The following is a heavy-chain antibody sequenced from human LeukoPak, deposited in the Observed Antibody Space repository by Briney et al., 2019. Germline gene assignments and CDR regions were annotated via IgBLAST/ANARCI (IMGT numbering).Heavy chain of an antibody. CDR3: VSAYGSGWFGFDY. J-gene: IGHJ4*02. V-gene: IGHV3-21*01. CDR2: ISSSSSYI. CDR1: GFSFRSFE. D-gene: IGHD6-13*01. Sequence: GGSLRLSCAASGFSFRSFEMSWVRQSPGKGLEWVSSISSSSSYIYYADSVKGRFTISRDNAKNSLFLQMNSLSAEDTAVYYCVSAYGSGWFGFDYWGQGTLVTVSS.